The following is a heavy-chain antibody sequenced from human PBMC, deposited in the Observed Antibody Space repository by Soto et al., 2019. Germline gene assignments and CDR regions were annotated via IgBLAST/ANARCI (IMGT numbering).Heavy chain of an antibody. J-gene: IGHJ6*02. V-gene: IGHV3-7*01. Sequence: EVQLVESGGGLVQPGGSLRLSCAASGFTFSSYWMSWVRQAPGKGLEWVANIKQDGSEKYYVDSVKGRFTICRDNAKNSLYLQMNSLRAEDTAVYYCAREIYDFWSDLRPRGGMDVWGQGTTVTVSS. CDR3: AREIYDFWSDLRPRGGMDV. D-gene: IGHD3-3*01. CDR2: IKQDGSEK. CDR1: GFTFSSYW.